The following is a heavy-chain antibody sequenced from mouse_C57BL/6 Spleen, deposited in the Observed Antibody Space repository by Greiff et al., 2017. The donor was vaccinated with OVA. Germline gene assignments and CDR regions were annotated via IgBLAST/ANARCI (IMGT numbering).Heavy chain of an antibody. CDR2: INYDGSST. CDR3: AGSSYEAWFAY. CDR1: GFTFSDYY. V-gene: IGHV5-16*01. Sequence: EVMLVESEGGLVQPGSSMKLSCTASGFTFSDYYMAWVRQVPEKGLEWVANINYDGSSTYYLDSLKSRFIISRDNAKNILYLQMSSLKSEDTATYYCAGSSYEAWFAYWGQGTLVTVSA. D-gene: IGHD1-1*01. J-gene: IGHJ3*01.